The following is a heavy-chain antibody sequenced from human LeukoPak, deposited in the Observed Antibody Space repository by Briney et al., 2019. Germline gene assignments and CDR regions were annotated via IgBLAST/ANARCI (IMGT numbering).Heavy chain of an antibody. J-gene: IGHJ1*01. Sequence: SXXXXSWXRQAPGQGLXXXGXXXXXFGTANYAQKFQGRVTITADESTSTAYMELSSLRSEDTAVYYCASTDCSSTSCYVGEYFQHWGQGTLVTVSS. D-gene: IGHD2-2*01. CDR3: ASTDCSSTSCYVGEYFQH. CDR1: SXXX. CDR2: XXXXFGTA. V-gene: IGHV1-69*01.